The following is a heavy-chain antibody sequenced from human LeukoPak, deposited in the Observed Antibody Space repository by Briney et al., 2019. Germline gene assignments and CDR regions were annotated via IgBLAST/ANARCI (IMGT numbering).Heavy chain of an antibody. CDR1: GGSISSYY. CDR2: IYCSGST. Sequence: TSETLSLTCTVSGGSISSYYWSWIRQPPGKGLEWVGYIYCSGSTNYNPSLKSRVTTSVDTSKNQFSLKLSSVTAADTAVYYCAREAAVAGYYYYYYMDVWGKGTTVTVSS. J-gene: IGHJ6*03. CDR3: AREAAVAGYYYYYYMDV. V-gene: IGHV4-59*01. D-gene: IGHD6-19*01.